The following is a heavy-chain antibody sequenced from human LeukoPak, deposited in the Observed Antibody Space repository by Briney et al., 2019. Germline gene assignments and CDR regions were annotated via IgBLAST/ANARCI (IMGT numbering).Heavy chain of an antibody. J-gene: IGHJ4*02. V-gene: IGHV3-48*04. Sequence: GGSLRLSCAASGFTFSSYSMNWVRQAPGKGLEWVSYISSSSSTIYYADSVKGRFTISRDNAKNSLYLQMNSLRAEDTAVYYCARDLVRDYDSSGYTADWGQGTLVTVSS. CDR3: ARDLVRDYDSSGYTAD. CDR1: GFTFSSYS. CDR2: ISSSSSTI. D-gene: IGHD3-22*01.